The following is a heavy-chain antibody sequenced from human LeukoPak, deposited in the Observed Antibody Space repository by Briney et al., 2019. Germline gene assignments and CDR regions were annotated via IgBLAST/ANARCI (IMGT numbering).Heavy chain of an antibody. D-gene: IGHD5-18*01. CDR2: ISYDGSNK. CDR1: GFTFSSYA. CDR3: ARDMIIGVSAMARLGSFDY. J-gene: IGHJ4*02. Sequence: GGSLRLSCAASGFTFSSYAMHWVRQAPGKGLEWVAVISYDGSNKYYADSVKGRFTISRDNSKNTLYLQMNSLRAEDTAVYYCARDMIIGVSAMARLGSFDYWGQGTLVTVSS. V-gene: IGHV3-30-3*01.